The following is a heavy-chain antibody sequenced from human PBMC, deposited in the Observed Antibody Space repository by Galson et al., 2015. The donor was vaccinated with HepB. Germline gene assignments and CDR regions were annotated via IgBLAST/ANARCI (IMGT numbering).Heavy chain of an antibody. J-gene: IGHJ6*02. V-gene: IGHV4-34*01. CDR3: ATQALELDYYYYGMDV. CDR1: GGSFSGYY. Sequence: ETLSLTCAVYGGSFSGYYWSWIRQPPGKGLEWIGEINHSGSTNYNPSLKSRVTISVDTSKNQFSLKLSSVTAADTAVYYCATQALELDYYYYGMDVWGQGTTVTVSS. D-gene: IGHD1-7*01. CDR2: INHSGST.